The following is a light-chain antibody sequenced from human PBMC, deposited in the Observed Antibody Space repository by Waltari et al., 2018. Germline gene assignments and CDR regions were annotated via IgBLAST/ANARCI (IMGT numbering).Light chain of an antibody. J-gene: IGLJ1*01. V-gene: IGLV2-14*03. CDR3: SSYTTSNTLV. CDR1: SSDVGGYKY. CDR2: DVS. Sequence: QSALTQPASVSGSPGQSITISCTGTSSDVGGYKYVSWYQQHPGKAPKLMIYDVSNRPSGVSNRFPGSKSGNTASLTISGLQAEDEADYYCSSYTTSNTLVFGTGTNVIVL.